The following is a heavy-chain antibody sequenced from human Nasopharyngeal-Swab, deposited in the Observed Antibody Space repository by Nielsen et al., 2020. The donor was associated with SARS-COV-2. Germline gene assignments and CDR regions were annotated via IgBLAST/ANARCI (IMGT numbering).Heavy chain of an antibody. CDR1: GFTFIDYH. D-gene: IGHD5-18*01. V-gene: IGHV3-11*01. CDR2: MSGNGNFV. Sequence: GESLKISCTGSGFTFIDYHMGWIRQAPGSGLEWVSHMSGNGNFVYYVDSVKGRFTISRDNAKNSLYLQMNSLRGDDTAKYYCARVYSYGSNWFDPWGQGTLVTVSS. J-gene: IGHJ5*02. CDR3: ARVYSYGSNWFDP.